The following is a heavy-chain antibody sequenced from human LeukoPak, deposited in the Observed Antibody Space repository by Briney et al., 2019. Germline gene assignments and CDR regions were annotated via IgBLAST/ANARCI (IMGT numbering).Heavy chain of an antibody. V-gene: IGHV7-4-1*02. CDR1: GYTFTSYA. J-gene: IGHJ4*02. D-gene: IGHD3-22*01. CDR2: INTNTGNP. Sequence: GASVKVSCKASGYTFTSYAMNWVRQAPGQGLEWMGWINTNTGNPTYAQGFTGRSVFSLDTSVSTAYLQISSLKAEDTAVYYCARDGLPGRYYYDSSGYYYEPPTNFDYWGQGTLVTVSS. CDR3: ARDGLPGRYYYDSSGYYYEPPTNFDY.